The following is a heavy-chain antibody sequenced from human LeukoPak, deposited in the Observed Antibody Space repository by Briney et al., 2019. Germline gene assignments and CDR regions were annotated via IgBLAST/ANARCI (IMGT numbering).Heavy chain of an antibody. CDR3: AKARDGFGVDTIDY. D-gene: IGHD3-3*01. J-gene: IGHJ4*02. CDR1: GFTLGTYD. Sequence: GGSLRLSFAASGFTLGTYDMYWVRQAPGKGLEWVSSINGRGVNTYYADSMKGRFTISRDNSKNTVYLQMNSLTTEDTAVYYCAKARDGFGVDTIDYWGLGTLVTVSS. CDR2: INGRGVNT. V-gene: IGHV3-23*01.